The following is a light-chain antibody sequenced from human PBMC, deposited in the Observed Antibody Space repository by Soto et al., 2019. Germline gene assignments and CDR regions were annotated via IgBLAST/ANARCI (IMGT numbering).Light chain of an antibody. CDR2: STN. Sequence: QTVVTQEPSFSVSPGGTVTLTCGLSSGSVSPGYYPGWYQQTPGQAPRTLIYSTNTRSSGVPDRFSGSILGSKAALTITGAQADDESDYYCALYMGSGTWVFGGGTKLTV. J-gene: IGLJ2*01. CDR3: ALYMGSGTWV. CDR1: SGSVSPGYY. V-gene: IGLV8-61*01.